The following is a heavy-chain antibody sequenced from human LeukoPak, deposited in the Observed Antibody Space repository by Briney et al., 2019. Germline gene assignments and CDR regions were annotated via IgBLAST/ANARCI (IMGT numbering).Heavy chain of an antibody. CDR3: AREQRGGLSGNLGGLFASYYTYYYMDV. D-gene: IGHD3-3*01. CDR2: IIPIFGTA. Sequence: SVKVSCKASGGTFSSYAISWVRQAPGQGLEWMGGIIPIFGTANYAQKFQGRVTITTDESTSTAYMDQRSLRSEDTGVYFCAREQRGGLSGNLGGLFASYYTYYYMDVWGRGTTVTVSS. CDR1: GGTFSSYA. J-gene: IGHJ6*03. V-gene: IGHV1-69*05.